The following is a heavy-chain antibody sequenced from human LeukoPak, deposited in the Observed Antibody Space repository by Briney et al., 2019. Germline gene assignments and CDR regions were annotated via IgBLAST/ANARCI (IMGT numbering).Heavy chain of an antibody. V-gene: IGHV1-8*03. J-gene: IGHJ5*02. Sequence: ASAKVSCKASGYTFTNYDINWVRQATGQGLEWMGWMNPNSGNTGYAQKFQGRVTITRNTSMSTAYMELRSLRSEDTAVYYCARRNGNWFDPWGQGTLVTVSS. CDR2: MNPNSGNT. D-gene: IGHD2-8*01. CDR3: ARRNGNWFDP. CDR1: GYTFTNYD.